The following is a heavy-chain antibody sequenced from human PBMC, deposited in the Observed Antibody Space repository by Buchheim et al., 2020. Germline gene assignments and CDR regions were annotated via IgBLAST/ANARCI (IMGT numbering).Heavy chain of an antibody. D-gene: IGHD3-22*01. CDR1: GFTFSSYW. CDR3: ARLPRYYYDSSGYYSPDYYYYGMDV. V-gene: IGHV3-74*01. Sequence: EVQLVESGGGLVQPGGSLRLSCAASGFTFSSYWMHWVRQAPGKGLVWVSRINSDGSSTSYADSVKGRFTISRDNAQNTLYLQMNSLRADDTAVYYCARLPRYYYDSSGYYSPDYYYYGMDVWGQGTT. CDR2: INSDGSST. J-gene: IGHJ6*02.